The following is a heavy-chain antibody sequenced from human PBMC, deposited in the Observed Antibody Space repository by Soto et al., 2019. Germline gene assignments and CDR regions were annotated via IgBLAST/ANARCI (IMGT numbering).Heavy chain of an antibody. CDR1: GFTFDDYA. J-gene: IGHJ3*02. Sequence: GGSLRLSCAASGFTFDDYAMHWVRQAPGKGLEWVSGISWNSGSIGYADSVKGRFTISRDNAKNSLYLQMNSLRAEDTALYYCAKDITPGDGSYYVNHACDIWGQGTMVTVSS. CDR3: AKDITPGDGSYYVNHACDI. D-gene: IGHD1-26*01. V-gene: IGHV3-9*01. CDR2: ISWNSGSI.